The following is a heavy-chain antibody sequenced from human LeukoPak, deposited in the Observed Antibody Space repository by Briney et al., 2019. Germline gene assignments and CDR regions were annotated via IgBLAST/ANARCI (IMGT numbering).Heavy chain of an antibody. CDR1: GGSISSGGYS. CDR3: ARARAGPFDI. CDR2: ICHSGST. J-gene: IGHJ3*02. V-gene: IGHV4-30-2*01. Sequence: PSQTLSLACAVSGGSISSGGYSWSWIRQPPGKGLEWIGYICHSGSTYYNPSLKSRVTISVDRSKNQFSLKLSSVTAADTAVYYCARARAGPFDIWGQGTMVTVSS. D-gene: IGHD3-10*01.